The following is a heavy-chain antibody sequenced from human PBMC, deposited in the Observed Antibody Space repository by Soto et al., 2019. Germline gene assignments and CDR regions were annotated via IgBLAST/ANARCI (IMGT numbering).Heavy chain of an antibody. V-gene: IGHV2-5*01. J-gene: IGHJ6*02. CDR2: IYWNDDK. CDR1: GFSLSTGGVG. CDR3: CGYNVLTGCHGYGMDV. D-gene: IGHD3-9*01. Sequence: YGPTLVSPTQTLTLTCTFSGFSLSTGGVGVGWTRQPPGKAPEWLALIYWNDDKRYSPSLNSRLTITKDTSKNQVVLTMSNMDPVDTATYYCCGYNVLTGCHGYGMDVWGQRTTVTVSS.